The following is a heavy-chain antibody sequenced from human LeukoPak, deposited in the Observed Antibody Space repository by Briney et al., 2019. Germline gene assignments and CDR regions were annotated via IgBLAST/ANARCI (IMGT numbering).Heavy chain of an antibody. J-gene: IGHJ4*02. CDR1: GYTFTSYG. CDR3: FKQKTAYDILTGYYPG. V-gene: IGHV1-18*01. Sequence: ASVKVSCKASGYTFTSYGISWVLQAPGQGLEWMGWISAYNGNTNSAQKLQGRVTMTTDTSTSTAYMELRSLRSDDTAVYFFFKQKTAYDILTGYYPGWGQGTLVTVSS. CDR2: ISAYNGNT. D-gene: IGHD3-9*01.